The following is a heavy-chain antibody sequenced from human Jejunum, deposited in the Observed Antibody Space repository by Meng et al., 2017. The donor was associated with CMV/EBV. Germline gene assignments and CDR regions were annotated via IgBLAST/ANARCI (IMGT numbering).Heavy chain of an antibody. J-gene: IGHJ4*02. V-gene: IGHV3-74*01. Sequence: EVQLVESGGGLVQPVGSLRLSCAASRFTFSSYWMHWVRQAPGTGLVWLSRINGDGSSISYADSVEGRLTISRDNAKNTLYLQMNSQRADDTAVYYCARGSSGYGNFDYWGQGTLVTVSS. D-gene: IGHD5-12*01. CDR1: RFTFSSYW. CDR2: INGDGSSI. CDR3: ARGSSGYGNFDY.